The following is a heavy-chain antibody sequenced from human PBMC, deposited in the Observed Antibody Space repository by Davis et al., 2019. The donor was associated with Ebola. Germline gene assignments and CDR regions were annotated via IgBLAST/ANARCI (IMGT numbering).Heavy chain of an antibody. D-gene: IGHD3-22*01. V-gene: IGHV4-34*01. CDR1: GGSFSGYY. J-gene: IGHJ4*02. CDR3: ARVAMIVGFDY. Sequence: SQTLSLTCAVYGGSFSGYYWSWIRQPPGKGLEWIGEINHSGSTNYNPSLKSRVTISVDTSKNQFSLKLSSVTAADTAVYYCARVAMIVGFDYWGQGTLVTVSS. CDR2: INHSGST.